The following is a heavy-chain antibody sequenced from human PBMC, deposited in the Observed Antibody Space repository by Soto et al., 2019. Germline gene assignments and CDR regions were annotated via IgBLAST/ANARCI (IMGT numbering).Heavy chain of an antibody. D-gene: IGHD2-15*01. J-gene: IGHJ4*02. Sequence: PSETLSLTCTVSGGSISSGDYYWSWIRQPPGKGLEWIGYIYYSGSTYYNPSLKSRVTISVDTSKNQFSLKLSSVTAADTAVYYCARERGGSCYLDYWGQGTLVTVSS. CDR3: ARERGGSCYLDY. CDR1: GGSISSGDYY. CDR2: IYYSGST. V-gene: IGHV4-30-4*01.